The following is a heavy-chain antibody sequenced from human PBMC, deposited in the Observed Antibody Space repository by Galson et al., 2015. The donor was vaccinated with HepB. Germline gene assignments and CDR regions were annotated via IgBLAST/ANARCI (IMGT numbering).Heavy chain of an antibody. CDR3: AREGETVAGLDY. Sequence: SLRLSCAASGFTFSSYGMHWVRQAPGKGPEWVAVIWYDGSNKYYADSVKGRFTISRDNSKNTLYLQMNSLRAEDTAVYYCAREGETVAGLDYWGQGTLVTVSS. D-gene: IGHD6-19*01. J-gene: IGHJ4*02. V-gene: IGHV3-33*01. CDR1: GFTFSSYG. CDR2: IWYDGSNK.